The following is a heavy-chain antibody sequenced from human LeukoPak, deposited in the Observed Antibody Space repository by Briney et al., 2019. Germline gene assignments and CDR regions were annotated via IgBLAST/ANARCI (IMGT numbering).Heavy chain of an antibody. CDR3: ARHWGITIFGYLDY. V-gene: IGHV4-4*09. CDR1: GGSISSYY. J-gene: IGHJ4*02. Sequence: SETLSLTCTVSGGSISSYYWSWIRQPPGKGLEWIGYIYTSGSTNYNPSLESRVTISVDTSKNQFSLKLSSVTAADTAVYYCARHWGITIFGYLDYWGQGTLVTVSS. D-gene: IGHD3-3*01. CDR2: IYTSGST.